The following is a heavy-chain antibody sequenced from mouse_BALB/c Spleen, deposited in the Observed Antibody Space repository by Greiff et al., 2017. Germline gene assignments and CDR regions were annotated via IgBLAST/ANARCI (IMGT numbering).Heavy chain of an antibody. J-gene: IGHJ3*01. CDR3: AKDSSGYFAY. CDR1: GYNITDSY. V-gene: IGHV14-3*02. D-gene: IGHD3-2*01. Sequence: VQLQQSGAELVKPGASVKLSCTASGYNITDSYMHWVKQRPEQGLEWIGRIDPANGNTNYDPKFQGKATITADTSSNTAYLQLSSLTSEDTAVCYCAKDSSGYFAYWGQGTLVTVSA. CDR2: IDPANGNT.